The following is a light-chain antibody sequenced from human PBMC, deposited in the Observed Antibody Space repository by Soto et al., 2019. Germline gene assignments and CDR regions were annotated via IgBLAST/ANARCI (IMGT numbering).Light chain of an antibody. J-gene: IGLJ2*01. CDR2: YDS. Sequence: SYELTQPPSVSVAPGKTARITCGGNNIGSKSVHWYQQKPGQAPALVIYYDSDRPSGIPERFSGSNSGNTATLTISRVEAGDEADYYCQVWDSSSDPVVFGGGTKLTVL. V-gene: IGLV3-21*04. CDR1: NIGSKS. CDR3: QVWDSSSDPVV.